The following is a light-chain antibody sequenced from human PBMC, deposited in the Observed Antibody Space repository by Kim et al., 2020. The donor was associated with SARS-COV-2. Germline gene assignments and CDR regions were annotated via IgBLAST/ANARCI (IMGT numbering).Light chain of an antibody. Sequence: SPGERATLSCRASQSVSSNYLTWYQQTPGQAPRLLIYGASSRATGIPDRFSGSGSGTDFTLTISRLEPEDFAVYYCQQYGSSPLYTFGQGTKLEI. J-gene: IGKJ2*01. V-gene: IGKV3-20*01. CDR2: GAS. CDR1: QSVSSNY. CDR3: QQYGSSPLYT.